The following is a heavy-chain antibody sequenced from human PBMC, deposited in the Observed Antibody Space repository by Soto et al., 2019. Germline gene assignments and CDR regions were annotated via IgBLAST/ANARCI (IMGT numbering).Heavy chain of an antibody. CDR3: AKDRYSSSRIFDY. D-gene: IGHD6-19*01. Sequence: GGSLRLSCAASGFTLISYAMSWVRQAPGKGLEWVAAISGSGTSTHYADSVKGRFTISKDNSKNTLYLQMNSLRAEDTAVYYCAKDRYSSSRIFDYWGQGTLVTVSS. J-gene: IGHJ4*02. V-gene: IGHV3-23*01. CDR2: ISGSGTST. CDR1: GFTLISYA.